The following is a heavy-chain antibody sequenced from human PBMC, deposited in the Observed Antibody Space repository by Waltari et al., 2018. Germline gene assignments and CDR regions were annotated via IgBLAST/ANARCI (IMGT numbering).Heavy chain of an antibody. V-gene: IGHV4-38-2*01. CDR1: GYSISSGYY. J-gene: IGHJ4*02. Sequence: QVQLQESGPGLVKPSETLSLTCAVSGYSISSGYYWGWIRQPPGKGLEWIGSIYHSGSTYYNPSLKSRVTISLDTSKNQFSLKLSSVTAADTAVYYCAGGDGARDYWGQGTLVTVSS. D-gene: IGHD4-17*01. CDR2: IYHSGST. CDR3: AGGDGARDY.